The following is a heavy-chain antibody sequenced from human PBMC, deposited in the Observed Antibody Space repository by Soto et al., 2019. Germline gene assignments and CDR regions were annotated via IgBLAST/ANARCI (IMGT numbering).Heavy chain of an antibody. V-gene: IGHV2-70*01. CDR2: FGWDDEK. J-gene: IGHJ4*02. Sequence: FGPTLVHPTQTLTLTCSFSGFSLTTSGVCVGWIRHPPVKALEWLALFGWDDEKYYSTSLKTRVTISKDTSKSQVVLTMTTMDTVDNATYHCARTEAQLRSSTWAFYXWGEVTLVT. CDR1: GFSLTTSGVC. CDR3: ARTEAQLRSSTWAFYX. D-gene: IGHD6-13*01.